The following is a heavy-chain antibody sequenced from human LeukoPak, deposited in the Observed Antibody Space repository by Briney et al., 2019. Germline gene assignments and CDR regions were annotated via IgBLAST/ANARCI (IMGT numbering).Heavy chain of an antibody. CDR1: GYTFTGYY. D-gene: IGHD3-10*01. V-gene: IGHV1-46*01. CDR2: INPSGGST. CDR3: ARTSMVRGFQY. J-gene: IGHJ1*01. Sequence: ASVKVSCKASGYTFTGYYMHWVRQAPGQGLEWMGIINPSGGSTSYAQKFQGRVTMTRDTSTSTVYMELSSLRSEDTAVYYCARTSMVRGFQYWGQGTLVTVSS.